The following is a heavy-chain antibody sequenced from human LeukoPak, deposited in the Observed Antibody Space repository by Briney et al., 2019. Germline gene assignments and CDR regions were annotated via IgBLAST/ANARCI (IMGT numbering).Heavy chain of an antibody. CDR1: GYSFTSYW. V-gene: IGHV5-51*01. Sequence: GESLKISCKGSGYSFTSYWIGWVRQMPGKGLEWMGIIYPGDSDTRYSPSFQGQVTISADKSISTAYLQWSSLKASDTAMYYCARQSPGDSWSGYFWFDPWGQGTLVTVSS. CDR3: ARQSPGDSWSGYFWFDP. D-gene: IGHD3-3*01. J-gene: IGHJ5*02. CDR2: IYPGDSDT.